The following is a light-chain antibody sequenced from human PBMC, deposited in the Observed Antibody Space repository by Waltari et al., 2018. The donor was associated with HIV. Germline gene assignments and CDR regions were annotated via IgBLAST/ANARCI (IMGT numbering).Light chain of an antibody. CDR1: QSVRNNY. CDR3: QQFGTSPPYI. Sequence: VFTPSPGTLSLPPGERATLSCRASQSVRNNYIAWYQQKPGQAPRLLSYGASSRATGIPDRFSGSGSGTDFTLTVRGLEPEDFAVYYCQQFGTSPPYIFGQGTRLDIK. CDR2: GAS. J-gene: IGKJ2*01. V-gene: IGKV3-20*01.